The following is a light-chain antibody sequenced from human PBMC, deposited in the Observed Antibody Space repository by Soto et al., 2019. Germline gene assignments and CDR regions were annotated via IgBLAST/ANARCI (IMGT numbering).Light chain of an antibody. J-gene: IGKJ4*01. CDR3: EQYGDWPLT. Sequence: EIVLTQSPATLSVSPGERATLSCRASQSVGNNFAWYQQKPGQAPRLLIFATSTRATGVPARFSGSGSGTEFTLTISSLQSEDFAVDYCEQYGDWPLTFGGGDKVEIE. V-gene: IGKV3-15*01. CDR1: QSVGNN. CDR2: ATS.